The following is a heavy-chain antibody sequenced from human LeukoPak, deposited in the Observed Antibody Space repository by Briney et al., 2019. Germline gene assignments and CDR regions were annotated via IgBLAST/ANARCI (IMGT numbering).Heavy chain of an antibody. CDR3: ARQLTYYDSSGYCFDY. CDR2: IYPGDSDT. CDR1: GYSFTSYW. J-gene: IGHJ4*02. Sequence: GESLKISCKGSGYSFTSYWIGWVRQMPGKGLEWMGIIYPGDSDTRYSPSFQGQVTISADKSISTAYLQWSSLKASDTAMYYCARQLTYYDSSGYCFDYWGQGTLVTVSP. V-gene: IGHV5-51*01. D-gene: IGHD3-22*01.